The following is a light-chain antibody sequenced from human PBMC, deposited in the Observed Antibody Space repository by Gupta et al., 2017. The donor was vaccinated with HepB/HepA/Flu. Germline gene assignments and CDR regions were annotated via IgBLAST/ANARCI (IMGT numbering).Light chain of an antibody. CDR2: DAS. CDR1: QSVSSY. Sequence: ERATLPCSASQSVSSYLAWYQQKPGQAPRLLIYDASNRATGIPARFSGSGSGTDFTLTISSLEPEDFAVYYCQQRSNWPPITFGQGTRLEIK. J-gene: IGKJ5*01. V-gene: IGKV3-11*01. CDR3: QQRSNWPPIT.